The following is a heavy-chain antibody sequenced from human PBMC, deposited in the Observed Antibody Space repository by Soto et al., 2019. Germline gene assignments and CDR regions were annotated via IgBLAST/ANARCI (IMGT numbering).Heavy chain of an antibody. CDR2: IILMFGTA. CDR1: GDTFSSYA. J-gene: IGHJ4*02. Sequence: QVQLVQSGAEVKKPGSSVKVSCKASGDTFSSYAINWVRQAPGQGLEWMGGIILMFGTANYAQKFKGRVTITAGESTSTVYMELSSLRSEDTAVYYCARVGPAHYYDSSGYYSPLDYWGQGTLVTVS. CDR3: ARVGPAHYYDSSGYYSPLDY. D-gene: IGHD3-22*01. V-gene: IGHV1-69*01.